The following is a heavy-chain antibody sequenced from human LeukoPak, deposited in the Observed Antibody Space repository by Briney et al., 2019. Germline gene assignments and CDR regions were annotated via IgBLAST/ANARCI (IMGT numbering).Heavy chain of an antibody. CDR2: IRSKANDHAT. CDR3: TRRLMTTVNDY. V-gene: IGHV3-73*01. CDR1: GFTFSGAA. D-gene: IGHD4-17*01. J-gene: IGHJ4*02. Sequence: GGSLKLSCAAAGFTFSGAAMHWVRQSPGKGLEGVGRIRSKANDHATAYAASVRGRFTISRNGSKNTAYLQMNSLKTEDTAVYYCTRRLMTTVNDYWGQGTLVTVSS.